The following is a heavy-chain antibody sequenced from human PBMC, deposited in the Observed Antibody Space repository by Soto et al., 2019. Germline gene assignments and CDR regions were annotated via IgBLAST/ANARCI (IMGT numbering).Heavy chain of an antibody. J-gene: IGHJ6*02. Sequence: ESGGGLIQPGGSLRLSCAASGFTVSSNYMSWVRQAPGTGLEWVSVIYSGGSTYYADSVKGRFTISRDNSKNTLYLQMNSLRAEDTAVYYCARSNSHYYYYYGMDVWGQGTTVIVSS. CDR1: GFTVSSNY. V-gene: IGHV3-53*01. CDR2: IYSGGST. D-gene: IGHD5-18*01. CDR3: ARSNSHYYYYYGMDV.